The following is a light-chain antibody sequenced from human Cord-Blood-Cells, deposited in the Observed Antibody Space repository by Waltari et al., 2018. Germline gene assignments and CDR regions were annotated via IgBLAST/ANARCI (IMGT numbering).Light chain of an antibody. CDR3: QQSYSTPLT. Sequence: DIQMTQSPSSLSASVGDRVTITCRASKSISSYLNWYQQKPGKAPKLLIYAASSLQSRVPSRFSGSGSGTDFTLTISSLQPEDFATYYCQQSYSTPLTFGGGTKVEMK. CDR2: AAS. V-gene: IGKV1-39*01. CDR1: KSISSY. J-gene: IGKJ4*01.